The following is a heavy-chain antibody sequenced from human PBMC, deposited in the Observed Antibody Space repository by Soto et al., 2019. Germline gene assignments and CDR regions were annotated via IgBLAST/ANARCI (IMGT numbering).Heavy chain of an antibody. J-gene: IGHJ4*02. CDR3: VRQRATLLEY. CDR2: IYPGDSDT. CDR1: GYSFTTYW. D-gene: IGHD1-26*01. Sequence: GESLKISCKASGYSFTTYWIAWVRQMPGKGLECMGIIYPGDSDTRYSPSFQGQVTISADQSITTAYLHWSSLKASDTAIYYCVRQRATLLEYWGQGTQVTVSS. V-gene: IGHV5-51*01.